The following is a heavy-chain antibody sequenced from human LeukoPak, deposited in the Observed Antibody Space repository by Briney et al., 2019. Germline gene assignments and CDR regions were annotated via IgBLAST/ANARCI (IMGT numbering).Heavy chain of an antibody. J-gene: IGHJ4*02. CDR2: IYPGDSDT. CDR1: GYIFTNYW. Sequence: GESLKISSHGSGYIFTNYWNAWVRQMPGKGLEWMGIIYPGDSDTRYSPSFQGQVTISADKSISTAYLQWRSLQASDTAMYYCARLLISGSMKSLGDFWGQGTLVTVSS. V-gene: IGHV5-51*01. CDR3: ARLLISGSMKSLGDF. D-gene: IGHD1-26*01.